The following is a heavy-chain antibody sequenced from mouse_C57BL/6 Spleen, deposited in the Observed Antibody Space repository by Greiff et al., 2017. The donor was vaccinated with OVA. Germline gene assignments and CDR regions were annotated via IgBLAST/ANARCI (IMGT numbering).Heavy chain of an antibody. CDR3: ARGHYYGSSPFDY. V-gene: IGHV1-4*01. J-gene: IGHJ2*01. Sequence: QVQLQQSGAELARPGASVKLSCKASGYTFTSYTMHWVKQRPGQGLEWIGYINPSSGYTKYNQKFKDKATFTADKSSNTAYLQLSSLTSEDSAVYYSARGHYYGSSPFDYWGQGTTLTVSS. CDR1: GYTFTSYT. D-gene: IGHD1-1*01. CDR2: INPSSGYT.